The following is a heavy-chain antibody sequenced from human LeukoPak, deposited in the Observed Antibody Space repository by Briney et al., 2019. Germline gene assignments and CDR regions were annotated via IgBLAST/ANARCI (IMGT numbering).Heavy chain of an antibody. Sequence: SETLSLTCTVSGYSMSSGYYWGWIRQPPGKGLEWIGSIYFSGGTYYNASLKSRVTISVDTSKNQFSLKLSSVTAADTAVYYCARQTGSGLFSLPGGQGTLVTVSS. CDR1: GYSMSSGYY. D-gene: IGHD3-10*01. J-gene: IGHJ4*02. CDR3: ARQTGSGLFSLP. V-gene: IGHV4-38-2*02. CDR2: IYFSGGT.